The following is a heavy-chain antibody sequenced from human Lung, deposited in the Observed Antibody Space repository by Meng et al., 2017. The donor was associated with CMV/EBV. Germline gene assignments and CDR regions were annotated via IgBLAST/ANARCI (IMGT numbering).Heavy chain of an antibody. V-gene: IGHV3-30-3*01. D-gene: IGHD3-22*01. CDR2: ISYDGSNK. Sequence: GESLKISCAASGFTFSSYAMHWVRQAPGKGLEWVAVISYDGSNKYYADSVKGRFTISRDNSKNTLYLQMNSLRAEDTAVYYCARESSGYSSYWGQGTLVTVSS. CDR1: GFTFSSYA. J-gene: IGHJ4*02. CDR3: ARESSGYSSY.